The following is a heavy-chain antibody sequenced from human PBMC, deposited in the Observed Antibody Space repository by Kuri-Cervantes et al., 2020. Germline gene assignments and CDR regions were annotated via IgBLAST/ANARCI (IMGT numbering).Heavy chain of an antibody. CDR2: ISYDGSNK. D-gene: IGHD1-26*01. V-gene: IGHV3-30*18. CDR1: GFTFSSYG. CDR3: AKHGATAFDY. J-gene: IGHJ4*02. Sequence: GGSLRLSCAASGFTFSSYGMHWVRQAPGKGLEWVAVISYDGSNKYYADSVKGRFTISRDNSKNTLYLQMNSLRAEDTAVYYCAKHGATAFDYWGQGTLVTVSS.